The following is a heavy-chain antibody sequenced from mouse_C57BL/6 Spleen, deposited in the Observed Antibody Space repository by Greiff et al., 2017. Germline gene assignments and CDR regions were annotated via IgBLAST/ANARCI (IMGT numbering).Heavy chain of an antibody. CDR1: GYTFTSYG. CDR2: IYPRSGNT. V-gene: IGHV1-81*01. Sequence: QVQLKQSGAELARPGASVKLSCKASGYTFTSYGISWVKQRTGQGLEWIGEIYPRSGNTYYNEKFKGKATLTADKSSSTAYMELRSLTSEDSAVYFCARGPYYGSSDDYAMDYWGQGTSVTVSS. J-gene: IGHJ4*01. D-gene: IGHD1-1*01. CDR3: ARGPYYGSSDDYAMDY.